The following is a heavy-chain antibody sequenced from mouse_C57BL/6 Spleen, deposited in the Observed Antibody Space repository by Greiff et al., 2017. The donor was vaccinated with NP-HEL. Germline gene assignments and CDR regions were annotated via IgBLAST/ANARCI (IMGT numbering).Heavy chain of an antibody. J-gene: IGHJ1*03. V-gene: IGHV3-6*01. CDR3: AREGG. Sequence: EVKLQESGPGLVKPSQSLSLTCSVTGYSITSGYYWNWIRQFPGNKLEWMGYISYDGSNNYNPSLKNRISITRDTSKNQFFLKLNSVTTEDTATYSCAREGGWGTGTTVTVSS. CDR1: GYSITSGYY. CDR2: ISYDGSN.